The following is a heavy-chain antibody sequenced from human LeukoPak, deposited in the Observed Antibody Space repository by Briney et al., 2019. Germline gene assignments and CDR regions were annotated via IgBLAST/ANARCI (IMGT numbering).Heavy chain of an antibody. CDR1: GFTFSSYA. D-gene: IGHD2-2*01. CDR2: ISGSGGST. CDR3: ARRCYCSSTSCYPYFDY. J-gene: IGHJ4*02. Sequence: PGGSLRLSCAASGFTFSSYAMSWVRQAPGKGLEWVSAISGSGGSTYYADSVKGRFTISRDNSKNTLYLQMNSLRAEDTAVYYCARRCYCSSTSCYPYFDYWGQGTLVTVSS. V-gene: IGHV3-23*01.